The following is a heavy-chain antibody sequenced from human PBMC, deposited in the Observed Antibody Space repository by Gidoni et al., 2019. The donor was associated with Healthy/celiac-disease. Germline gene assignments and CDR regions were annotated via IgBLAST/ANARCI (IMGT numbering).Heavy chain of an antibody. D-gene: IGHD3-10*01. V-gene: IGHV2-5*02. J-gene: IGHJ4*02. Sequence: QITLKESGPTLVKPTQTLTLTCTFSGFSLSTSGGSVGWIRQPPGKALEWLALIYWDDDKRYSPSLKRRLTITKDTSKNQVVLTMTNMDPVDTATYYCAHRGLKTLYFGELFFDYWGQGTLVTVSS. CDR3: AHRGLKTLYFGELFFDY. CDR1: GFSLSTSGGS. CDR2: IYWDDDK.